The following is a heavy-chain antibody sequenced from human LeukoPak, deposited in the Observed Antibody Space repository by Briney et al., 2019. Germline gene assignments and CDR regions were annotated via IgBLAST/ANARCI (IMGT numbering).Heavy chain of an antibody. D-gene: IGHD6-6*01. CDR3: ARASHLYYFDY. J-gene: IGHJ4*02. V-gene: IGHV3-7*03. CDR2: IRQDGSEK. CDR1: GFTFSSYW. Sequence: GGSLRLSCAASGFTFSSYWMSWVRQAPGKGLEWVANIRQDGSEKYYVDSVKGRFTISRDNAKNSLYLQMNSLRAEDTAVYYCARASHLYYFDYWGQGALVTVSS.